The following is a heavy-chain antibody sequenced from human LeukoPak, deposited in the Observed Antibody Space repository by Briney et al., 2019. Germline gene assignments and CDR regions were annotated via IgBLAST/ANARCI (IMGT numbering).Heavy chain of an antibody. CDR3: ARHSGNYWDFDY. J-gene: IGHJ4*02. CDR2: IYYSGTT. V-gene: IGHV4-61*01. D-gene: IGHD1-26*01. CDR1: GGSVSSGSYY. Sequence: SETLSLTRTVSGGSVSSGSYYWSWIRQPPGKGLEWIGYIYYSGTTNYNPSLKSRVTISVDTSKSQFSLKLSSVTAADTAVYYCARHSGNYWDFDYWGQGILVTVSS.